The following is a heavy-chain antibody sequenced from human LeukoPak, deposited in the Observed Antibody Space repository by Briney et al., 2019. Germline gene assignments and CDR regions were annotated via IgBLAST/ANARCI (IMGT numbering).Heavy chain of an antibody. Sequence: SETLSLTCAVYGGSFSGYYWSWIRQLPGKGLEWIGEVNHSGSTDHNPSLKSRVTISVDTSKNQFSLKLSSLTAADTAVYYCAAQWLTGRVMTGWGQGTLVTVSS. CDR3: AAQWLTGRVMTG. J-gene: IGHJ4*02. CDR1: GGSFSGYY. CDR2: VNHSGST. V-gene: IGHV4-34*01. D-gene: IGHD6-19*01.